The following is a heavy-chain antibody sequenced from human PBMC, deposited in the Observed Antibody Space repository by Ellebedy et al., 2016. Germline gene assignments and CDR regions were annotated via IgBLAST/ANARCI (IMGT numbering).Heavy chain of an antibody. CDR1: GGSFSGYY. D-gene: IGHD3-9*01. Sequence: SETLSLXXAVYGGSFSGYYWSWIRQPPGKGLEWIGEINHSGSTNYNPSLKSRVTISVDTSKNQFSLKLSSVTAADTAVYYCARGRYDILTGYKNWFDPWGQGTLVTVSS. V-gene: IGHV4-34*01. J-gene: IGHJ5*02. CDR3: ARGRYDILTGYKNWFDP. CDR2: INHSGST.